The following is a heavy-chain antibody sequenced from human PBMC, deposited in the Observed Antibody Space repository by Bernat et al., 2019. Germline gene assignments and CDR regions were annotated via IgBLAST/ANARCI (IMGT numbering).Heavy chain of an antibody. CDR3: ARVNTPEYYFDY. CDR2: IGTAGDT. CDR1: GFTFSSYD. V-gene: IGHV3-13*04. Sequence: EVQLVESGGGLVQPGGSLRLSCAASGFTFSSYDMHWVRQATGKGLEWVSAIGTAGDTYYPGSVKGRFTISRENAKNSLYLQMNSLRAGDTAVYYCARVNTPEYYFDYWGQGTLVTVSS. J-gene: IGHJ4*02.